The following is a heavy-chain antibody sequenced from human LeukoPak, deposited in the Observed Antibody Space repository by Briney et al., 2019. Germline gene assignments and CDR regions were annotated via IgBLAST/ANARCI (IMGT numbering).Heavy chain of an antibody. J-gene: IGHJ4*02. V-gene: IGHV4-39*07. CDR2: IFYSGTT. CDR3: ARAQSRGYSYGPFDY. D-gene: IGHD5-18*01. Sequence: PSETLSLTCTVSGGSISSSNYYWGWIRQPPGKGLEWIGSIFYSGTTHYNPSLKTRVTISVDTSKNQFSLKLNSVTAADTAVYYCARAQSRGYSYGPFDYWGQGTLVTVCS. CDR1: GGSISSSNYY.